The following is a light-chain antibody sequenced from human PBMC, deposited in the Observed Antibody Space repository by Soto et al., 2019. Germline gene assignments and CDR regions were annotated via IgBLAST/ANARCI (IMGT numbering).Light chain of an antibody. Sequence: AVLTQPPSVSGTPGQRVTISCSGSSSNIGSHLVNWYQQVPGTAPRLLIYTNNQRPSGVPDRFSDSKSDTSASLAISGLQSEDEADYYCAAWDGSLQSWVFGGGTKLTVL. CDR1: SSNIGSHL. CDR3: AAWDGSLQSWV. J-gene: IGLJ3*02. CDR2: TNN. V-gene: IGLV1-44*01.